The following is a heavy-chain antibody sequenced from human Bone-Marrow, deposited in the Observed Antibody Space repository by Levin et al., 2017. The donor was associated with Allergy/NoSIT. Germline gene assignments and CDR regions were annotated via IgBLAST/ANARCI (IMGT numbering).Heavy chain of an antibody. Sequence: ASVKVSCKTSGYTFTSFGVSWVRQAPGQGLEWLGWIASYTGNTNYSHKVQGRVTMTRDTSTSTVYMELRSLRPDDTAVYYCARDRANPYYCDYWGQGTLVSVSS. J-gene: IGHJ4*02. CDR2: IASYTGNT. D-gene: IGHD1-14*01. CDR1: GYTFTSFG. CDR3: ARDRANPYYCDY. V-gene: IGHV1-18*01.